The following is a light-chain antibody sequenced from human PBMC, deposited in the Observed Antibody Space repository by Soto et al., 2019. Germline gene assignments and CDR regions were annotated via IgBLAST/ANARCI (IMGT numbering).Light chain of an antibody. V-gene: IGKV3-11*01. Sequence: EIVLTQSPATLSLSPGERATLSCRASQSVSSYLAWYQQKPGQAPRLLIYEASNRATGIPARFSGSGSGTDFPLTISSLAPEDSAVYYCQQRSNWSTFGQGTRLEIK. CDR3: QQRSNWST. CDR2: EAS. J-gene: IGKJ5*01. CDR1: QSVSSY.